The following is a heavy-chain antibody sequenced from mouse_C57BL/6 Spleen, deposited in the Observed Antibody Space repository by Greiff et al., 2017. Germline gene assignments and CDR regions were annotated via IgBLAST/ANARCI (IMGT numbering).Heavy chain of an antibody. Sequence: DVQLVESGGGLVKPGGSLKLSCAASGFTFSDYGMHWVRQAPEKGLEWVGYISSGSSHIHYADKVKGRFTITTDNSKNTLFLQVTSLRSEDTAMYYCATLTHPCAMDYWGQGTSVTVSS. V-gene: IGHV5-17*01. CDR2: ISSGSSHI. D-gene: IGHD2-13*01. CDR1: GFTFSDYG. CDR3: ATLTHPCAMDY. J-gene: IGHJ4*01.